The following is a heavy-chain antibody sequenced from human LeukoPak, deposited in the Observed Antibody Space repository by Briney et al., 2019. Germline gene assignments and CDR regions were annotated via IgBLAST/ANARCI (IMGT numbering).Heavy chain of an antibody. Sequence: GGSLRLSCAASGFTFSSYWMSWVRQAPGKGLEWVSAISGSGGSTYYADSVKGRFTISRDNSKNTLYLQMNSLRAEDTAVYYCAKDLRYYYDSSGYGYWGQGTLVTVSS. CDR3: AKDLRYYYDSSGYGY. CDR2: ISGSGGST. D-gene: IGHD3-22*01. CDR1: GFTFSSYW. V-gene: IGHV3-23*01. J-gene: IGHJ4*02.